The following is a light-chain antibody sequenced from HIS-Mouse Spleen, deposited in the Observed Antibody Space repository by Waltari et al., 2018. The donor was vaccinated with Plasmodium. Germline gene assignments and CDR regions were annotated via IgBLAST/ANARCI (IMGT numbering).Light chain of an antibody. V-gene: IGLV3-19*01. Sequence: SSELTQDPAVSVALGQTVRITCQGDSLRSYYASWYKQKPGQAPVLVIYGKNNLPSGIPDRFSGSSSGNTASLTLPGAQAEDEADYYCNSRDSSGNHLVFGGGTKLTVL. CDR1: SLRSYY. CDR3: NSRDSSGNHLV. CDR2: GKN. J-gene: IGLJ2*01.